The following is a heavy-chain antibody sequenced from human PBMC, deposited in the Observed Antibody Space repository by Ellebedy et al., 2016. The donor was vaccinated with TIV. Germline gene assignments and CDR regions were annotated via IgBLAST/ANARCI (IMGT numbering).Heavy chain of an antibody. Sequence: AASVKVSCKASGGTFSSYAISWVRQAPGQGLEWMGGIIPIFGTANYAQKFQGRVTITADESTSTAYMELSSLRSEDTAVYYCARPVFHGEYDYYGMDVWGQGTTVTVSS. CDR3: ARPVFHGEYDYYGMDV. CDR2: IIPIFGTA. CDR1: GGTFSSYA. V-gene: IGHV1-69*13. J-gene: IGHJ6*02. D-gene: IGHD4-17*01.